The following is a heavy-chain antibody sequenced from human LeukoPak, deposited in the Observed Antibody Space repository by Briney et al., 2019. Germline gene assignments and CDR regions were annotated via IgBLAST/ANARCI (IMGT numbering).Heavy chain of an antibody. CDR1: GFHFSAHG. CDR2: ISPSGDIT. J-gene: IGHJ3*01. Sequence: SGGSLRLSCAASGFHFSAHGMNWIRQAPGKGLEWVSGISPSGDITYYADSVMGRFTTSRDNRKSTVSLQMNSLRAENTALYYCVRDLDWGAFDVWGQGRMVTVSS. V-gene: IGHV3-23*01. CDR3: VRDLDWGAFDV. D-gene: IGHD3/OR15-3a*01.